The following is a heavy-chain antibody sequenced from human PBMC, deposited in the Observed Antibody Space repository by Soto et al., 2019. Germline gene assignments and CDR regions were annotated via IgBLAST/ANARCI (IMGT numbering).Heavy chain of an antibody. CDR3: ARDRRDSGYELDY. Sequence: PETLSLTCTLSGDSISSYYWSSIRQPPGKGLEWIGYIYYSGSTNYNPSLKSRVTISVDTSKNQFSLKLSSVTAADTAVYYCARDRRDSGYELDYWGQGTLVTVSS. J-gene: IGHJ4*02. CDR2: IYYSGST. D-gene: IGHD5-12*01. V-gene: IGHV4-59*01. CDR1: GDSISSYY.